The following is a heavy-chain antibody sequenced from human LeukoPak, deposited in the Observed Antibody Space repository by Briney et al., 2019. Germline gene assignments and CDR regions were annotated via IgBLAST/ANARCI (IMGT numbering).Heavy chain of an antibody. Sequence: SVKVSCKASGGTFSSYAISWVRQAPGQGLEWMGGIIPIFGTANYAQKFQGRVTITADESTSTAYMELSSLRSEDTAVYYCASGARTYCGGDCPDNWFDPWGQGTLVTVSS. CDR3: ASGARTYCGGDCPDNWFDP. D-gene: IGHD2-21*02. J-gene: IGHJ5*02. CDR2: IIPIFGTA. CDR1: GGTFSSYA. V-gene: IGHV1-69*13.